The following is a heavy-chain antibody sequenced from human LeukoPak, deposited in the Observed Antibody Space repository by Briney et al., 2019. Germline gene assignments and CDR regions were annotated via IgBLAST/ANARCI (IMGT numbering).Heavy chain of an antibody. J-gene: IGHJ3*02. CDR1: GFTFSSYS. V-gene: IGHV3-21*01. CDR2: ISSSSSYI. CDR3: ARDVRAYSTSSSAFDI. D-gene: IGHD6-6*01. Sequence: GGSLRLSCAASGFTFSSYSMNWVRQAPGKGLEWVSSISSSSSYIYYADSVKGRFTISRDNAKNSLYLEMNSLRDEDTAVYYCARDVRAYSTSSSAFDIWGQGTMVTVSS.